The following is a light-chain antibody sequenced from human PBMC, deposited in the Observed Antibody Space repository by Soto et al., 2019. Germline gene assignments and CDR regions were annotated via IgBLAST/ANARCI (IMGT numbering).Light chain of an antibody. Sequence: EIVLTQSPATLSLSPGERDTLSCRASQSVSSYLAWYQKKPGQAPRLLIYDASNRATGIPARFSGSGSGTDFTLTISSLEPEDFAVYYCQQRSNWLYTFGQGTKVDIK. CDR3: QQRSNWLYT. CDR2: DAS. V-gene: IGKV3-11*01. CDR1: QSVSSY. J-gene: IGKJ2*01.